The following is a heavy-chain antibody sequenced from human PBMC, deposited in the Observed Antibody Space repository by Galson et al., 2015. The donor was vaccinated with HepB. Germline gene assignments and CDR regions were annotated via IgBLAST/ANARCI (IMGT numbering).Heavy chain of an antibody. J-gene: IGHJ4*02. CDR2: ISFDGRHK. D-gene: IGHD6-19*01. CDR1: AFSLNSDG. V-gene: IGHV3-30*04. Sequence: SLRLSCAASAFSLNSDGLHWVRQAPGKGLEWVAVISFDGRHKYYADTVKGRFTMSRDKSNNMFYMQMNSLRLEDTAVYHCARGGQKWRVVPVDWGQGTLVTVSS. CDR3: ARGGQKWRVVPVD.